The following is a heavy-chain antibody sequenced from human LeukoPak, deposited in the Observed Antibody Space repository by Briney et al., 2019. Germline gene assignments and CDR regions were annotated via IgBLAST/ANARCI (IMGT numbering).Heavy chain of an antibody. CDR3: ARSDGWDWFDP. CDR1: GGSISRGSYY. Sequence: SETLSLTCTVSGGSISRGSYYWSWLRQPAGKGLEWIGRIYTSGSTNYNPSLKSRVTISADTSKNQFSLKLSSVTAADTAVYYCARSDGWDWFDPWGQGTLVTVSS. J-gene: IGHJ5*02. V-gene: IGHV4-61*02. CDR2: IYTSGST. D-gene: IGHD1-26*01.